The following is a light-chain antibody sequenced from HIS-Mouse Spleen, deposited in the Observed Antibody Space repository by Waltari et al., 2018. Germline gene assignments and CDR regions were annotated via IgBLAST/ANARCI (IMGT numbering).Light chain of an antibody. Sequence: AIRMTQSPSSLSASTGYRVTITCRASQGISSYLAWYQQKPGKAPKLLIYAASPLQSGVPSRFSGSGSGTDFTLTISCLQSEDFATYYCQQYYSYPYTFGQGTKLEIK. CDR1: QGISSY. CDR3: QQYYSYPYT. CDR2: AAS. V-gene: IGKV1-8*01. J-gene: IGKJ2*01.